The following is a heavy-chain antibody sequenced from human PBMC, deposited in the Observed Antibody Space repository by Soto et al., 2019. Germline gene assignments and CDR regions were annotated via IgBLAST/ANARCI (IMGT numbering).Heavy chain of an antibody. V-gene: IGHV3-23*01. Sequence: EVQLLESGGGLVQPGGSLRLSCAASGFSFSSYAMTWVRQSPGKGLEWVSGISDSGGSTYYADSVKGRFTISRDTSKHMVYLQMNRLRAGDTAVYYCANPGYSYGYDWFDPWGQGTLVTVSS. CDR3: ANPGYSYGYDWFDP. D-gene: IGHD5-18*01. CDR2: ISDSGGST. CDR1: GFSFSSYA. J-gene: IGHJ5*02.